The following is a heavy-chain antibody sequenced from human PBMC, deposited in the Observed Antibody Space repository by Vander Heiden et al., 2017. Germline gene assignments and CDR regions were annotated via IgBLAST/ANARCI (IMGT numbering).Heavy chain of an antibody. CDR2: IKQDGSEK. V-gene: IGHV3-7*01. Sequence: EVPLVESGGGLVQPGGSLRLSCAASGFPFSIYWMSWVRQAPGKGLEWVANIKQDGSEKYYVDSVRGRCTISRDNAKSSLVLQMNSLRAEETAVYYCARANYYGSGTYLGIYYFDYWGQGTLVTVSS. CDR3: ARANYYGSGTYLGIYYFDY. D-gene: IGHD3-10*01. CDR1: GFPFSIYW. J-gene: IGHJ4*02.